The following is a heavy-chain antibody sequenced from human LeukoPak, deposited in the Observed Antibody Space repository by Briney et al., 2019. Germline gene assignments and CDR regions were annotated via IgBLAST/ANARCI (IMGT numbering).Heavy chain of an antibody. V-gene: IGHV3-30*04. CDR1: GFTFSSYA. Sequence: PGGSLRLSCAASGFTFSSYAMHWVRQAPGKGLEWVAVISYDGSNKYYADSVKGRFTISRDNSKNTLYLQMNSLRAEDTAVYYCARSKNIGSSSSIPFQHWGQGTLVTVSS. CDR2: ISYDGSNK. D-gene: IGHD6-13*01. CDR3: ARSKNIGSSSSIPFQH. J-gene: IGHJ1*01.